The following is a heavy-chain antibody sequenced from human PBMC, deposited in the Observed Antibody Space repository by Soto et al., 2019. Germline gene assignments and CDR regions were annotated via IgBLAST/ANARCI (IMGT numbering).Heavy chain of an antibody. CDR2: IYPGDSDT. V-gene: IGHV5-51*01. D-gene: IGHD1-26*01. CDR1: GYSFTSYW. J-gene: IGHJ6*02. Sequence: GESLKISCKGSGYSFTSYWIGWVRQMPGKGLEWMGIIYPGDSDTRYSPSFQGQVTISADKSISTAYLQWSSLKASDTAMYYCARHYPQPGSHGGMYYYYGMDVWGQGTTVTVSS. CDR3: ARHYPQPGSHGGMYYYYGMDV.